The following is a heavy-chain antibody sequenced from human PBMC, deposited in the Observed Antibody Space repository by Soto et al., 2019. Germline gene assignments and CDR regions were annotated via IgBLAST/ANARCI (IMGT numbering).Heavy chain of an antibody. D-gene: IGHD6-13*01. CDR3: ARDNGAPAAGKPQYYYVMDV. CDR1: GYTFTSYA. CDR2: INAGNGNT. V-gene: IGHV1-3*01. J-gene: IGHJ6*02. Sequence: QVQLVQSGAEVKKPGASVKVSCKASGYTFTSYAMHWVRQAPGQRLEWMGWINAGNGNTKYSQKFQGRVTITRDTSASTAYMELSSLRSEDTAVYYCARDNGAPAAGKPQYYYVMDVWGQGTTVTVSS.